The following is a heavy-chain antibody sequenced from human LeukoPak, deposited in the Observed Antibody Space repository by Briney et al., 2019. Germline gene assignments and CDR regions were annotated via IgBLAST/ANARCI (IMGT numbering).Heavy chain of an antibody. CDR3: AKLILRGFLDY. V-gene: IGHV3-7*05. CDR1: GFTFTIAC. D-gene: IGHD2-21*01. J-gene: IGHJ4*02. Sequence: GCLRLSCAPSGFTFTIACMSWVRQAPGKGLEWVANMKQDGSEKYYVDSMKGRFTISRDNAKNSLYLQMNSLRAEDTAVYYCAKLILRGFLDYWGQGTLVTVSS. CDR2: MKQDGSEK.